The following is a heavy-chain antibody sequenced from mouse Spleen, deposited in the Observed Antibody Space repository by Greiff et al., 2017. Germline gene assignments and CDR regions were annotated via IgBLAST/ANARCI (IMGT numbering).Heavy chain of an antibody. CDR2: INPNNGGT. CDR3: AKNWEGV. D-gene: IGHD4-1*01. CDR1: GYTFTDYY. Sequence: EVQLQQSGPELVKPGASVKISCKASGYTFTDYYMNWVKQSHGKSLEWIGDINPNNGGTSYNQKFKGKATLTVDKSSSTAYMELRSLTSEDSAVYYCAKNWEGVWGAGTTVTVSS. J-gene: IGHJ1*01. V-gene: IGHV1-26*01.